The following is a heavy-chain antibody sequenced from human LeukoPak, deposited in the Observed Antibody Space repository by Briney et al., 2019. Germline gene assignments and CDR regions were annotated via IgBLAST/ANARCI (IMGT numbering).Heavy chain of an antibody. J-gene: IGHJ3*02. CDR3: ARGGLGDFWSGYSDAFDI. D-gene: IGHD3-3*01. V-gene: IGHV1-18*01. Sequence: GASVKVSCKASGYTFTSYGISWVRQAPGQGLEWMGWISAYNGNTNYAQKLQGRVTMTTDTSTSTAYMELRSLRSDDTAVYYCARGGLGDFWSGYSDAFDIWGQGTMVTVSS. CDR2: ISAYNGNT. CDR1: GYTFTSYG.